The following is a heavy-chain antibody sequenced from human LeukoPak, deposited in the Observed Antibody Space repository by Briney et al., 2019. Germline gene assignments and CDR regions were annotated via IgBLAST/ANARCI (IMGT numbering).Heavy chain of an antibody. CDR2: IYTGGST. CDR1: GYSISSGYY. CDR3: ARARGRITNSRGYYFDF. Sequence: SETLSLTCTVSGYSISSGYYWGWIRQPAGKGLEWIGRIYTGGSTNYNPSLKSRLTISVDTSKNQFSLKLRTVTAADTAVYYCARARGRITNSRGYYFDFWGQGTLVTVSS. V-gene: IGHV4-61*02. J-gene: IGHJ4*02. D-gene: IGHD6-19*01.